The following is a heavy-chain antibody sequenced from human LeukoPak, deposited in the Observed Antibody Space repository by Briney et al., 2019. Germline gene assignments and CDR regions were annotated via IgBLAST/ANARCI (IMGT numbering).Heavy chain of an antibody. CDR2: ITSPVGRM. J-gene: IGHJ4*02. CDR1: GFTFSTYS. V-gene: IGHV3-21*01. CDR3: ARSTYCGGDCYPALGY. Sequence: PGGSLRLSCAASGFTFSTYSMNWVRQAPGKGLEWVSSITSPVGRMYYADSLKGRITISRDNARSTLYLQMNSLRAEDTAVYYCARSTYCGGDCYPALGYWGQGTPVTVSS. D-gene: IGHD2-21*02.